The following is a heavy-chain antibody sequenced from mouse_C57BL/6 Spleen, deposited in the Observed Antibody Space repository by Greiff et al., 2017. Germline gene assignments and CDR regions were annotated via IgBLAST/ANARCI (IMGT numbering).Heavy chain of an antibody. Sequence: EVKLMESGGGLVKPGGSLKLSCAASGFTFSDYGMHWVRQAPEKGLEWVAYISSGSSTIYYADTVKGRFTISRDNAKNTLFLQMTSLRSEDTAMYYCARLYGFAYWGQGTLVTVSA. V-gene: IGHV5-17*01. CDR1: GFTFSDYG. J-gene: IGHJ3*01. CDR2: ISSGSSTI. CDR3: ARLYGFAY.